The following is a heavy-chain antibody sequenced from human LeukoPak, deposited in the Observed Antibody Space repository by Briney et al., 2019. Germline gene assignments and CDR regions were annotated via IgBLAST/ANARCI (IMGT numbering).Heavy chain of an antibody. J-gene: IGHJ4*02. CDR1: GYSISSGYY. V-gene: IGHV4-38-2*02. CDR3: ASQLGETPTLDY. Sequence: SETLSLTCTVSGYSISSGYYWGWIRQPPGKGLEWIGSIYHSGSTYYNPSLKSRVTISVDTSKNQFSLKLSSVTAADTAVYYCASQLGETPTLDYWGQGTLVTVSS. CDR2: IYHSGST. D-gene: IGHD4-17*01.